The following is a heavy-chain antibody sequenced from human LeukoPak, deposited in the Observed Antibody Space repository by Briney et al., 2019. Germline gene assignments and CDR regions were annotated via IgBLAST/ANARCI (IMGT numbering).Heavy chain of an antibody. J-gene: IGHJ4*02. CDR3: ARHDYDILTGFSGSSDY. D-gene: IGHD3-9*01. CDR2: IDPSDSYT. V-gene: IGHV5-10-1*01. CDR1: GYSFTSYW. Sequence: GESLKISCKGSGYSFTSYWISWVRQMPGKGLEWMGRIDPSDSYTNYSPSLQGHVTISADKSISTAYLQWSSLKASDTAMYYCARHDYDILTGFSGSSDYWGQGTLVTVSS.